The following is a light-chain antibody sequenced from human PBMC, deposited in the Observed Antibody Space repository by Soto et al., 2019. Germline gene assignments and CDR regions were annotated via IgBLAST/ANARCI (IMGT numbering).Light chain of an antibody. Sequence: IVLTQTPGTLSLSPGERATLSCRASQSVSSSYLAWYQQKPGQAPRLLIYGASSRATGIPDRFSGSGSGTDFTLTIRRLEPEDFAVFYCQQYGSSRWSFGQGTKVDIK. CDR3: QQYGSSRWS. V-gene: IGKV3-20*01. J-gene: IGKJ1*01. CDR2: GAS. CDR1: QSVSSSY.